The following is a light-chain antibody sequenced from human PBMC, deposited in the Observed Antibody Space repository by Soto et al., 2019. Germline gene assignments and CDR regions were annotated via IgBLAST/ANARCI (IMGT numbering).Light chain of an antibody. CDR1: QSVSSN. Sequence: EIVMTQSQATLSVSPGERATLSCRASQSVSSNLVWYQQKPGQAPRLLIYGASTRATGIPARFSGSGSGTEYTLTISSLQSEDFAVYYCQQYNNWPPLTFGGGTKVEIK. CDR3: QQYNNWPPLT. J-gene: IGKJ4*01. CDR2: GAS. V-gene: IGKV3-15*01.